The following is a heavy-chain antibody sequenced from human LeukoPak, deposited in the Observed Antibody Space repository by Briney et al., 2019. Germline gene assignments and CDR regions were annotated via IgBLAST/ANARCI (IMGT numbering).Heavy chain of an antibody. CDR2: ISGSGGST. Sequence: GGSLRLSCAASGFTLSSYAMSWVRQAPGKGLEWVSAISGSGGSTYYADSVKGRFTISRDNSKNTLYLQMNSLRAEDTAVYYCAKGRVGYGSGSYQFDYWGQGTLVTVSS. V-gene: IGHV3-23*01. D-gene: IGHD3-10*01. J-gene: IGHJ4*02. CDR3: AKGRVGYGSGSYQFDY. CDR1: GFTLSSYA.